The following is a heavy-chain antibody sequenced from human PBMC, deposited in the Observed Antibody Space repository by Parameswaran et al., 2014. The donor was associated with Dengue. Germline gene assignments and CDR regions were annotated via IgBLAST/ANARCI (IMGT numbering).Heavy chain of an antibody. V-gene: IGHV3-23*01. CDR2: ISGSGGST. CDR3: AKDLWGQQVVPGGWFDP. J-gene: IGHJ5*02. D-gene: IGHD6-13*01. Sequence: VRQAPGKGLEWVSTISGSGGSTYHADSLKGRFTISRDNSKNILYLQMNSLRAEDTALYYCAKDLWGQQVVPGGWFDPWGQGTLVTVSS.